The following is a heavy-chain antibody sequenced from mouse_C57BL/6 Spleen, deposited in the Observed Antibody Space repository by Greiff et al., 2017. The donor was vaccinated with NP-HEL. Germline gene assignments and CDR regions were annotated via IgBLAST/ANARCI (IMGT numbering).Heavy chain of an antibody. CDR2: INPNNGGT. V-gene: IGHV1-18*01. J-gene: IGHJ2*01. D-gene: IGHD2-5*01. CDR1: GYTFTDYN. CDR3: ASLRFAYYSNPGYFDY. Sequence: EVQLQQSGPELVKPGASVKIPCKASGYTFTDYNMDWVKQSHGKSLEWIGDINPNNGGTIYNQKFKGKATLTVDKSSSTAYMELRSLTTEDTAVYYCASLRFAYYSNPGYFDYWGQGTTLTVSS.